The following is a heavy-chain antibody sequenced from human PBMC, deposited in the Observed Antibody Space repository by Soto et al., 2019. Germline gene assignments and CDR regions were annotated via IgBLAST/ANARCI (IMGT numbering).Heavy chain of an antibody. Sequence: QITLKESGPTLVKPTQTLTLTCTFSGFSLSTSGVGVGWIRQPPGKALEWLALIYWDDDKRYSPSLKSRLTITTDTSNNQVGLTITNMDPVDTATYYRARVPADAIVGEYYCDYWGQGTLVTVSS. CDR3: ARVPADAIVGEYYCDY. J-gene: IGHJ4*02. CDR2: IYWDDDK. CDR1: GFSLSTSGVG. V-gene: IGHV2-5*02. D-gene: IGHD2-2*01.